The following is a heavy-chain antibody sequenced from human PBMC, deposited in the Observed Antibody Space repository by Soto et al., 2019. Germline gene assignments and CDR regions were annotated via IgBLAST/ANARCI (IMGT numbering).Heavy chain of an antibody. CDR3: ARESGARYCSSTSCTNQYYFAY. Sequence: WGPLRLSCAASGFTVSSYCMHWVRQAPGKGLEGVAVIWYDGSNKYYADSVKGRFTLSRDNSKNTLYLQMNRLRAEDTAVYYCARESGARYCSSTSCTNQYYFAYWGQGTLVTVSS. J-gene: IGHJ4*02. CDR1: GFTVSSYC. V-gene: IGHV3-33*01. CDR2: IWYDGSNK. D-gene: IGHD2-2*01.